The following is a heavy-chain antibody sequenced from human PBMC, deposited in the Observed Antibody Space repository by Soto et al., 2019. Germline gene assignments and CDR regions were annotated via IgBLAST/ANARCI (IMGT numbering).Heavy chain of an antibody. CDR3: AREVQVHTPAFVY. J-gene: IGHJ4*02. D-gene: IGHD3-10*01. CDR1: GGTFNTYA. CDR2: ISPMFGAA. V-gene: IGHV1-69*19. Sequence: QVQLVQSGAEMQKPGSSVKVSCQSSGGTFNTYAMNWVRQAPGQGPEWMGDISPMFGAANYAPKFQGRVTITADESTGTSYMQLSSLASEDRALYFCAREVQVHTPAFVYWGQGTRVTVSS.